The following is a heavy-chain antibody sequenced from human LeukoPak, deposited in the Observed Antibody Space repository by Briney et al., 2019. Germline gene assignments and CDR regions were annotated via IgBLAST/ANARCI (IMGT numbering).Heavy chain of an antibody. CDR2: ISSSSSYI. D-gene: IGHD6-13*01. CDR1: GFTFSVYS. Sequence: PGGSLRLSCAASGFTFSVYSMNWVRQAPGKGLEWVSSISSSSSYIYYADSVKGRFTISRDNAKNSLYLQMNSLRAEDTAVYYCATREAISSSWTSFDYWGQGTLVTVSS. V-gene: IGHV3-21*04. J-gene: IGHJ4*02. CDR3: ATREAISSSWTSFDY.